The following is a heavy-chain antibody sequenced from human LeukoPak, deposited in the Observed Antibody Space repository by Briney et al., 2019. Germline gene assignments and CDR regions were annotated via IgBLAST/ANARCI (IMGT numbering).Heavy chain of an antibody. D-gene: IGHD6-13*01. CDR2: ISSRSSTI. CDR1: GFTFSSYS. V-gene: IGHV3-48*01. J-gene: IGHJ4*02. Sequence: GGSLRLSCAASGFTFSSYSMNWVRQAPGKGLEWVSYISSRSSTIYYADSVKGRFTISRDNTKNSLYLQMNSLRAEDTAVYYCAREPSAGTFDYWGQGTLVTVSS. CDR3: AREPSAGTFDY.